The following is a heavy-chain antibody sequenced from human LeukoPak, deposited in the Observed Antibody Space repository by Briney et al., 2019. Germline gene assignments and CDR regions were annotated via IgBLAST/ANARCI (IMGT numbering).Heavy chain of an antibody. Sequence: GGSLRLSCAASGLTFSSETMNWVRQAPGKGLEWVSSISSDSAWIYYADSVKGRFTISRDNPKNSLYLQMNYLRAEDTAVYYCARGSYGAYDSWGQGSLVTVSS. D-gene: IGHD4/OR15-4a*01. V-gene: IGHV3-21*04. CDR3: ARGSYGAYDS. CDR2: ISSDSAWI. CDR1: GLTFSSET. J-gene: IGHJ4*02.